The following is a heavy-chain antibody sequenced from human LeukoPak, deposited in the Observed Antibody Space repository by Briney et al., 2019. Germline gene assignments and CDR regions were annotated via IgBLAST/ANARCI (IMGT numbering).Heavy chain of an antibody. CDR1: GFTFSSYA. D-gene: IGHD3-22*01. V-gene: IGHV3-30*18. J-gene: IGHJ4*02. CDR3: AKNYYDSSGFEIGY. Sequence: GGSLRLSCAASGFTFSSYAMSWVRQAPGKGLEWVAVISYDGSNKYYADSVKGRFTISRDNSKNTLYLQMNSLRAEDTAVYYCAKNYYDSSGFEIGYWGQGTLVTVSS. CDR2: ISYDGSNK.